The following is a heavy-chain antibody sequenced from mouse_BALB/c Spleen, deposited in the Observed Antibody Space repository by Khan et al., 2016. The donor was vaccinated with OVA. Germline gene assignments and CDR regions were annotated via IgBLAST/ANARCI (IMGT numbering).Heavy chain of an antibody. J-gene: IGHJ2*01. Sequence: QVQLQQSGAELAKPGASVKMSCKASGYTFINYWILWVKQRPGQGLEWIGYINPSTGYTEYNQNFKDKATLTADKSSSTAYMQLSSLTSEDSAAYYCARSGLRWDFDYWGQGTTLTVSS. CDR2: INPSTGYT. D-gene: IGHD1-1*01. CDR1: GYTFINYW. V-gene: IGHV1-7*01. CDR3: ARSGLRWDFDY.